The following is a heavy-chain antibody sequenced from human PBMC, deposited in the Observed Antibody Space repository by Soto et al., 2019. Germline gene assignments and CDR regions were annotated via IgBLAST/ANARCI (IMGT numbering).Heavy chain of an antibody. D-gene: IGHD6-25*01. CDR2: ISYSGST. Sequence: NPSETLSLTCTVSSDSISSYYCSWIRQPPGKRLEWIGYISYSGSTDYNPSLKSRVTISGDTSKNQFSLKVSSVTAADTAVYYCARGTSWRLPFDYWGQGTLVTVSS. CDR3: ARGTSWRLPFDY. V-gene: IGHV4-59*01. CDR1: SDSISSYY. J-gene: IGHJ4*02.